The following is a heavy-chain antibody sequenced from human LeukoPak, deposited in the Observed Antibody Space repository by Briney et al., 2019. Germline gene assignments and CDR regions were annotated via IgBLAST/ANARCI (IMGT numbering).Heavy chain of an antibody. D-gene: IGHD3-10*01. CDR3: VKGRAMYYFGSGSYYNVGYGMDV. Sequence: SGGSLRLSCSASGFTFSSYAIHWVRQVPGKGLEYVSGISSNGDTTYYADSVKGRFTNSRDNSKNTVYLQMSSLRAEDTAVYYCVKGRAMYYFGSGSYYNVGYGMDVWGQGTTVTVSS. V-gene: IGHV3-64D*06. CDR1: GFTFSSYA. J-gene: IGHJ6*02. CDR2: ISSNGDTT.